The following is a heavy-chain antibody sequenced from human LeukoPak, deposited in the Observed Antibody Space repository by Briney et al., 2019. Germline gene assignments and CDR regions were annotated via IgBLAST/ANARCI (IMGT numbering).Heavy chain of an antibody. CDR3: ARAIVSSLGAFDI. CDR2: ISRSGSYI. J-gene: IGHJ3*02. CDR1: GFTFDDYT. D-gene: IGHD6-13*01. Sequence: GGSLRLSCAASGFTFDDYTMHWVRQAPGKGLEWVSSISRSGSYIYYADSVKGRFTISRDNAKNSLYLQMNSLRAEDTAVYYCARAIVSSLGAFDIWGQGTMVTVSS. V-gene: IGHV3-21*06.